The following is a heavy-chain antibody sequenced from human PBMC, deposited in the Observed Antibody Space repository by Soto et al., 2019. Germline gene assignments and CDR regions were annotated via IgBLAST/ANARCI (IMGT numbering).Heavy chain of an antibody. CDR1: GFTFNDYA. D-gene: IGHD3-3*01. CDR3: AKLRLATYDFWGGCDS. J-gene: IGHJ4*02. Sequence: QVQLVASGGGVVQPGRSLKLSCLASGFTFNDYAMHWVRQAPGKGLEWVALISYDESNKEYADSVKGRFTISRDNSKNALYLQINSLRSEDTAVYYCAKLRLATYDFWGGCDSWGQGTLVTVSS. CDR2: ISYDESNK. V-gene: IGHV3-30*18.